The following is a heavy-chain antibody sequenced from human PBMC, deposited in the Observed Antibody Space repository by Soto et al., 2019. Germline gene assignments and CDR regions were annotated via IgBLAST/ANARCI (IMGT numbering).Heavy chain of an antibody. CDR1: GGNFRREA. Sequence: SFTSSCTASGGNFRREAISWVRQAPGHGLDWMGRIIPMFSTPHYAQKFQGRVTIIADESTTTVNMEMRGLTYEDTAVYYCARAQFSDILTADDYGMDVWGQGTSVTVSS. J-gene: IGHJ6*02. CDR3: ARAQFSDILTADDYGMDV. V-gene: IGHV1-69*15. CDR2: IIPMFSTP. D-gene: IGHD3-9*01.